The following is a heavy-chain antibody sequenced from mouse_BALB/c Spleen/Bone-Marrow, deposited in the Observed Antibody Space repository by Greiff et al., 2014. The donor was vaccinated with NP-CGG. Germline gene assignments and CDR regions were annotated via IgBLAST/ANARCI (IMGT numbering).Heavy chain of an antibody. CDR2: ISSGGGNT. D-gene: IGHD2-1*01. J-gene: IGHJ4*01. V-gene: IGHV5-9*03. CDR1: GFTFSSYT. Sequence: EVKVEESGGGLVKPGGSLKLSCAASGFTFSSYTMSWVRQTPEKRLEWVATISSGGGNTYYPDSVKGRFTISRDNAKNNLYLQMSSLRSEDTALYYCARGTIYGNYRAMDYWGQGTSVTVSS. CDR3: ARGTIYGNYRAMDY.